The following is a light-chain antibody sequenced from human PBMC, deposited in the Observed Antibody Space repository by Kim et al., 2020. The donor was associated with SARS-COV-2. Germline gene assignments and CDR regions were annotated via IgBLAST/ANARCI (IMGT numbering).Light chain of an antibody. J-gene: IGKJ1*01. CDR3: QQYSSFRWT. CDR2: GAS. CDR1: QSVSSSY. Sequence: EIVLTQSPGTLSLSPGERATLSCRASQSVSSSYLAWYQQKPGQAPRLLIYGASSRATGIPDRFSGSGSGTDFTLTISRLEPEDFAVYYCQQYSSFRWTFGQGTKVDIK. V-gene: IGKV3-20*01.